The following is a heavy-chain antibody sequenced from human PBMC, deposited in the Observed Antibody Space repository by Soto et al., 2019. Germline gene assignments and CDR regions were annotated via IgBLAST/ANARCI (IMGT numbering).Heavy chain of an antibody. CDR1: GFTFSSYA. Sequence: EVQLLESGGGLVQPGGSLRLSCAASGFTFSSYAMSWVRQAPGKGLEWVSAISGSGGSTYYADSVKGRFTISRDNSKNTLYLQMNSLRAEDTAVYYCAKDRGDYYDSSGLLFDYWGQGTLVTVSS. CDR2: ISGSGGST. J-gene: IGHJ4*02. CDR3: AKDRGDYYDSSGLLFDY. D-gene: IGHD3-22*01. V-gene: IGHV3-23*01.